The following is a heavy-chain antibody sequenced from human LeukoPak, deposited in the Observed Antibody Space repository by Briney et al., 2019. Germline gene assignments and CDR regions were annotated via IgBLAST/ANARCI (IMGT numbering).Heavy chain of an antibody. CDR2: IRNDRIT. Sequence: GGSLRLSCAASGFTFSSYEMNWVRQAPGKGLEWVGRIRNDRITDYAAPVQGRFSISRDNSKNTFYLQMNSLRTEDTGMYFCTWMATISTVDYWGQGTLVTVSS. CDR1: GFTFSSYE. CDR3: TWMATISTVDY. D-gene: IGHD5-12*01. V-gene: IGHV3-15*01. J-gene: IGHJ4*02.